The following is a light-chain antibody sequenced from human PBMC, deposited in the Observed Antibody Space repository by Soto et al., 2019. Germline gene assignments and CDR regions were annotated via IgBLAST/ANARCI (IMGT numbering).Light chain of an antibody. J-gene: IGKJ1*01. CDR3: QEYNGRSS. V-gene: IGKV3-15*01. CDR2: RTS. Sequence: RVTTQSPATLSVSPGERATLSCRASQNLAGDLAWYQQKPGQAPRLLIYRTSTRATGIPARFSGSGSGTEFTLTISSLQSEDFAVYYCQEYNGRSSFGQGTKVEIK. CDR1: QNLAGD.